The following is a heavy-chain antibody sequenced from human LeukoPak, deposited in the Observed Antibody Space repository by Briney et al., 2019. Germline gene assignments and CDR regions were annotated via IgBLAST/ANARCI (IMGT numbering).Heavy chain of an antibody. CDR1: GFTFSSYG. V-gene: IGHV3-30*02. CDR3: AKDAYGSGSTQDY. D-gene: IGHD3-10*01. CDR2: IRYDGSNK. J-gene: IGHJ4*02. Sequence: GGSLRLSCAASGFTFSSYGMHWVRQAPGKGPEWVAFIRYDGSNKYYADSVKGRFTISRDNSKNTLYLQMNSLRAEDTAVYYCAKDAYGSGSTQDYWGQGTLVTVSS.